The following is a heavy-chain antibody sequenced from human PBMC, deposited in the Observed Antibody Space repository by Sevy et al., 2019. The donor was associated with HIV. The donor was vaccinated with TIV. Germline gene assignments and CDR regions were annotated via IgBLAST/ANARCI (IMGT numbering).Heavy chain of an antibody. CDR3: ARGGYCTGGVCYSLDYYYYGMDV. CDR1: GYTFTGYY. V-gene: IGHV1-2*06. D-gene: IGHD2-8*02. Sequence: ASVKVSCKASGYTFTGYYMHWVRQAPGQGLEWMGRINPNSGGTNYAQKFQGRVTMTRDRSISTAYMELSRLRSDDTAVYYCARGGYCTGGVCYSLDYYYYGMDVWGQGTTVTVSS. J-gene: IGHJ6*02. CDR2: INPNSGGT.